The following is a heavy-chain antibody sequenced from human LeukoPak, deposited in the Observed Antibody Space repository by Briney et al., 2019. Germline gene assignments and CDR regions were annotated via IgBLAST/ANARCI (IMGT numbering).Heavy chain of an antibody. Sequence: ASVKVSCKVSGYTLTELSMHWVRQAPGKGLEWMGGFDPEDGETIYAQKLQGRVTMTTDTSTSTAYMELRSLRSDDTAVYYCARDPGMVRGRNWFDPWGQGTLVTVSS. J-gene: IGHJ5*02. CDR1: GYTLTELS. D-gene: IGHD3-10*01. V-gene: IGHV1-24*01. CDR3: ARDPGMVRGRNWFDP. CDR2: FDPEDGET.